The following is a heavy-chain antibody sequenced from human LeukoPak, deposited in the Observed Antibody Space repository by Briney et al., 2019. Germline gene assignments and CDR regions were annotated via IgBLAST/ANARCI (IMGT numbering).Heavy chain of an antibody. CDR2: IYYSGST. V-gene: IGHV4-59*01. D-gene: IGHD3-3*01. Sequence: PSETLSLTCTVSGGSISSYYWSWIRQPPGKGLEWIGYIYYSGSTNYNPSLKSRVTISVDTSKNQFSLKLSSVTAADTAVYYCAREVTTCFDLWGQGTLVTVSS. J-gene: IGHJ5*02. CDR3: AREVTTCFDL. CDR1: GGSISSYY.